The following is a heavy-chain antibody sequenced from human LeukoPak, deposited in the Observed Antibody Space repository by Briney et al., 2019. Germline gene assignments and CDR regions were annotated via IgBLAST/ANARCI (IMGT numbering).Heavy chain of an antibody. D-gene: IGHD5-12*01. CDR3: ARDRQSGYEEIDY. CDR2: IWYDGSNK. Sequence: GRSLRLSCAASGFTFSSYGMHWVSQAPGKGLEWVAVIWYDGSNKYYADSVKGRFTISRDNSKNTLYLQMNSLRAEDTAVYYCARDRQSGYEEIDYWGQGTLVTVSS. J-gene: IGHJ4*02. V-gene: IGHV3-33*01. CDR1: GFTFSSYG.